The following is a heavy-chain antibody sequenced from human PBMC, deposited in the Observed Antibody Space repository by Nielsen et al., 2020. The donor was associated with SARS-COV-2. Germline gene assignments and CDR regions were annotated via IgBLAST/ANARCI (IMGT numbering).Heavy chain of an antibody. Sequence: GGSLRLSCAASGFTFDDYAMHWVRQAPGKGLEWFSGISWNSGSIGYADSVKGRFTISRDNAKNSLYLQMNSLRAEDTALYYCAKDIRRYFVLYYYYGMDVWGQGTTVTVSS. CDR2: ISWNSGSI. J-gene: IGHJ6*02. CDR1: GFTFDDYA. D-gene: IGHD3-9*01. CDR3: AKDIRRYFVLYYYYGMDV. V-gene: IGHV3-9*01.